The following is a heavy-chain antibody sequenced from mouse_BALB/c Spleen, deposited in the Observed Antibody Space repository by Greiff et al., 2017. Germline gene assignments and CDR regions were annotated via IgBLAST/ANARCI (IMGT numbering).Heavy chain of an antibody. CDR1: GFTFSSYA. CDR3: ARETGPYFDY. V-gene: IGHV5-6-5*01. J-gene: IGHJ2*01. CDR2: ISSGGST. Sequence: EVKVVESGGGLVKPGGSLKLSCAASGFTFSSYAMSWVRQTPEKRLEWVASISSGGSTYYPDSVKGRFTISRDNARNILYLQMSSLRSEDTAMYYCARETGPYFDYWGQGTTLTVSS.